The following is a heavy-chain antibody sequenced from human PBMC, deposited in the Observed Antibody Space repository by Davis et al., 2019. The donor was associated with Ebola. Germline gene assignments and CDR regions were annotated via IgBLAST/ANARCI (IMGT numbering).Heavy chain of an antibody. V-gene: IGHV4-38-2*01. CDR2: IYHSGST. CDR3: ARNLIDYGGNSPEVDY. CDR1: GSSISGGYY. D-gene: IGHD4-23*01. J-gene: IGHJ4*02. Sequence: PSETLSLTCAVSGSSISGGYYWGWIRQPPGKGLEWIGSIYHSGSTYYNPSLKSRVTISVDTSKNQFSLKLSSVTAADTAVYYCARNLIDYGGNSPEVDYWGQGTLVTVSS.